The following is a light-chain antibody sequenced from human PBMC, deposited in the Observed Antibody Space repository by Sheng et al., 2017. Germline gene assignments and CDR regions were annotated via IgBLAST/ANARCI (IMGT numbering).Light chain of an antibody. CDR1: NIGSQS. CDR3: QVWHSANDHRV. J-gene: IGLJ3*02. V-gene: IGLV3-21*03. CDR2: DDA. Sequence: SYVLTQPPSVSVAPGKTATIPCGGSNIGSQSVHWYQQKPGQAPMLVVYDDANRPSGIPERFSGSNSGNTATLTIIRVEAGDEVDYYCQVWHSANDHRVFGGGTKLTVL.